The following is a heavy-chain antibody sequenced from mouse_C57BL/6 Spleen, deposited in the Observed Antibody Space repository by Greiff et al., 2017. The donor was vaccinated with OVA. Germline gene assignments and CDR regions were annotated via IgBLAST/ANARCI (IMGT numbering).Heavy chain of an antibody. CDR1: GFTFSDYY. J-gene: IGHJ2*01. Sequence: EVHLVESEGGLVQPGSSMKLSCTASGFTFSDYYMAWVRQAPEKGLEWVANINYDGSSIYYLDSLKSRFIISRDNAKNILYLQMSSLKSEDTAAYYCARDGGYGSLYFDYWGQGTTLTVSS. D-gene: IGHD1-1*01. CDR2: INYDGSSI. V-gene: IGHV5-16*01. CDR3: ARDGGYGSLYFDY.